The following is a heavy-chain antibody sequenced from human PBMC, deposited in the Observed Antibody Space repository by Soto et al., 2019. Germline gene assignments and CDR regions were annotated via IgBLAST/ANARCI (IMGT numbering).Heavy chain of an antibody. CDR1: GFTFSDYY. V-gene: IGHV3-11*04. CDR2: ISSSSSTI. D-gene: IGHD2-2*01. CDR3: AVVPAANGHYGMDV. J-gene: IGHJ6*02. Sequence: PGGSLRLSCAASGFTFSDYYMSWIRQAPGKGLEWVSYISSSSSTIYYADSVKGRFTISRDNAKNSLYLQMNSLRAEDTAVYYCAVVPAANGHYGMDVWGQGTTVTVSS.